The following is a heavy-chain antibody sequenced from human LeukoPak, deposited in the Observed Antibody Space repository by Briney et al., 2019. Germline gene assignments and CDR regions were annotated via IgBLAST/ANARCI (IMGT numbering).Heavy chain of an antibody. CDR3: ARGSLVVVAATTPLRFDP. CDR2: INHSGST. D-gene: IGHD2-15*01. CDR1: GGSISSGGYY. V-gene: IGHV4-39*07. Sequence: PSETLSLTCTVSGGSISSGGYYWSWIRQPPGKGLEWIGEINHSGSTNYNPSLKSRVTISVDTSKNQFSLKLSSVTAADTAVYYCARGSLVVVAATTPLRFDPWGQGTLVTVSS. J-gene: IGHJ5*02.